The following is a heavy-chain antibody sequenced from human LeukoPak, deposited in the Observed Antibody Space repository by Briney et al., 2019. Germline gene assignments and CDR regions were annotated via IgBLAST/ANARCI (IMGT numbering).Heavy chain of an antibody. CDR1: GGSIGSYY. D-gene: IGHD3-16*02. CDR3: ARDDPLGAFDI. V-gene: IGHV4-59*01. CDR2: IYYSGST. Sequence: SETLSLTCTVSGGSIGSYYWSWIRQPPGKGLEWIGYIYYSGSTNYNPSLKSRVTISVDTSKNQFSLKLSSVTAADTAVYYCARDDPLGAFDIWGQGTMVTVSS. J-gene: IGHJ3*02.